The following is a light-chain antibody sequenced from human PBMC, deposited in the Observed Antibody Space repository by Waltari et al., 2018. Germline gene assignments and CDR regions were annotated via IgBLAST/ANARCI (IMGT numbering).Light chain of an antibody. CDR2: GAS. Sequence: EIVLTQSPATLSLSPGERATVSCRASQSVSSTNLAWYQQKPGQAPRLLIYGASSRATGIPDRFSGSGSGTDFTLTISRLEPEDFAVYYCQQGGSSPRTFGQGTKVEIK. J-gene: IGKJ1*01. V-gene: IGKV3-20*01. CDR3: QQGGSSPRT. CDR1: QSVSSTN.